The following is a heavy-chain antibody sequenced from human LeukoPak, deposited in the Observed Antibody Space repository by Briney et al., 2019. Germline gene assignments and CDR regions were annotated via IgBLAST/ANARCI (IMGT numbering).Heavy chain of an antibody. D-gene: IGHD3-10*01. J-gene: IGHJ4*02. CDR1: GYTFTSYY. V-gene: IGHV1-18*04. Sequence: GASMKVSCKASGYTFTSYYMHWVRQATGQGLEWMGWISAYNGNTNYVQKLQGRVTMTTDTSTSTAYMELRSLRSDDTAVYYCARGGGSGSYYYPLDYWGQGTLVTVSS. CDR3: ARGGGSGSYYYPLDY. CDR2: ISAYNGNT.